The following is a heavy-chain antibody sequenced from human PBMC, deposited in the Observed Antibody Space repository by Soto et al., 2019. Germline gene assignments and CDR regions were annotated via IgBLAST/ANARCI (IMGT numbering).Heavy chain of an antibody. Sequence: QVQLVQSGAEVKKPGASVKVSCKASGYTFTSYGISWVRQAPGQGLEWMGWISAYNGNTNYAQKLQVRVTMTTDTSTSTAYMELRSLRSDDTAVYYCAGAQSGPVPAAWFDPWGQGTLVTVSS. CDR2: ISAYNGNT. CDR3: AGAQSGPVPAAWFDP. D-gene: IGHD2-2*01. J-gene: IGHJ5*02. V-gene: IGHV1-18*01. CDR1: GYTFTSYG.